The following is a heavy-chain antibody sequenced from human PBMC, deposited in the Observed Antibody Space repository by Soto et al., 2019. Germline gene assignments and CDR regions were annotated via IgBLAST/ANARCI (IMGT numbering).Heavy chain of an antibody. V-gene: IGHV3-33*01. D-gene: IGHD6-6*01. CDR2: IWYDGSNK. Sequence: GGSLRLSCAASGFTFSSYGMHWVRQAPGKGLEWVAVIWYDGSNKYYADSVKGRFTNSRDNSKDTLYLQMNSLRAEGTAVDYFARDFPGSDSSSEGMDVWGQGTTVTVSS. CDR3: ARDFPGSDSSSEGMDV. CDR1: GFTFSSYG. J-gene: IGHJ6*02.